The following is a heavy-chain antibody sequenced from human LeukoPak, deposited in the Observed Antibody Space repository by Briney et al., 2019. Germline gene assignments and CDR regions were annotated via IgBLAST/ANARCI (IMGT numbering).Heavy chain of an antibody. CDR2: INAGKGNT. CDR3: ARALYDSSGYSFRRYNWFDP. D-gene: IGHD3-22*01. Sequence: ASVKVSCKASGYTFTSYAMHWVRQAPGQRLEWMGWINAGKGNTKYSQKFQGRVTITRDTSASTAYMELSSLRSEDTAVYYCARALYDSSGYSFRRYNWFDPWGQGTLVTVSS. V-gene: IGHV1-3*01. CDR1: GYTFTSYA. J-gene: IGHJ5*02.